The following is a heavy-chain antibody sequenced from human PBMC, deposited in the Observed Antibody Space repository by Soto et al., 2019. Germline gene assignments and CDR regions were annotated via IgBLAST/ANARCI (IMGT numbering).Heavy chain of an antibody. Sequence: SETLSLTCTVSGGSISSSSYYWGWIRQPPGKGLEWIGSIYYSGSTYYNPSLKSRVTISVDTSKNQFSLKLSSVTAADTAVYYCARHIVVVPAAMPGFFDYWGQGTLVTVSS. V-gene: IGHV4-39*01. D-gene: IGHD2-2*01. CDR1: GGSISSSSYY. CDR3: ARHIVVVPAAMPGFFDY. J-gene: IGHJ4*02. CDR2: IYYSGST.